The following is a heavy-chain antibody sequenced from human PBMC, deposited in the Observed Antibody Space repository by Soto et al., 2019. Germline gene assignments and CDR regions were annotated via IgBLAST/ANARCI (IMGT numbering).Heavy chain of an antibody. CDR1: GFTFSDYY. V-gene: IGHV3-11*01. D-gene: IGHD2-15*01. Sequence: QVQLVESGGGLVKPGGSLRLSCAASGFTFSDYYMSWIRQAPGKGXXWVSYISSSGSTIYYADSVKGRFTISRDNAKNSLYLQMNSLRAEDTAVYYCARQPPHLEADYYYYYMDVWGKGTTVTVSS. J-gene: IGHJ6*03. CDR3: ARQPPHLEADYYYYYMDV. CDR2: ISSSGSTI.